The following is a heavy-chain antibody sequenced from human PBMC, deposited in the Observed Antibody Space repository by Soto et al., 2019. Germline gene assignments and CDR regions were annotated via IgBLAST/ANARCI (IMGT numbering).Heavy chain of an antibody. V-gene: IGHV4-59*01. J-gene: IGHJ6*03. CDR1: GGSISSYY. CDR3: ARAATYYDILTGYGYYYYYMDV. Sequence: PSETLSLTCTVSGGSISSYYWSWIRQPPGKGLEWIGYIYYSGSTNYNPSLKSRVTISVDTSKNQFSLKLSSVTAADTAVYYCARAATYYDILTGYGYYYYYMDVWGKGTTVTVSS. CDR2: IYYSGST. D-gene: IGHD3-9*01.